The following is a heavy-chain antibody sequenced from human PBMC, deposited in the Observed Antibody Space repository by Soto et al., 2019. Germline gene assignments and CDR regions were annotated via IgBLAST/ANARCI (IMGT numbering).Heavy chain of an antibody. V-gene: IGHV6-1*01. CDR2: TYYRSKWYN. Sequence: QVQLQQSGPGLVKPSQTLSLTCAISGDSVSSNSAAWNWIRQSPSRGLEWLGRTYYRSKWYNDYALSLKSRITLNPDTSNNHFSLQLNSVIPEDTAVYYCGRVLGKGHRNAGLLTDRRYFGMDVWGQGTTVTGPS. CDR3: GRVLGKGHRNAGLLTDRRYFGMDV. CDR1: GDSVSSNSAA. J-gene: IGHJ6*02. D-gene: IGHD2-15*01.